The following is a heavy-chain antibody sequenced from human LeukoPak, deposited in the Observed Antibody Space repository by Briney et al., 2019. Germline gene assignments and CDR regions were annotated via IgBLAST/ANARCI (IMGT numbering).Heavy chain of an antibody. J-gene: IGHJ4*02. CDR2: ISGDGLTT. CDR3: TKGVISIPYTSDY. Sequence: PGGSLCLFYVASGFTIQNDCTRWVRQLPGKGLEWVSLISGDGLTTHYGDSMTGRATISRDNGKNSLSLQMNSLKTEDSGLYYCTKGVISIPYTSDYWGRRTLVTVSS. CDR1: GFTIQNDC. D-gene: IGHD3-22*01. V-gene: IGHV3-43*02.